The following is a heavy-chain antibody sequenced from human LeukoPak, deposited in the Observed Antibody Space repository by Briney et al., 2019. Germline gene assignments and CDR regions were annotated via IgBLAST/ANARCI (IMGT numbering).Heavy chain of an antibody. J-gene: IGHJ4*02. Sequence: GGSLKISCQAFGYSFSNNWIGWVRQMPGKGLQWMGIINPHDFTTKYSPSFQGQVTISVDKSINTAFLQWSSLTASDTAVYHCARHSRTGTYRELDYWGQGTLVTVSS. V-gene: IGHV5-51*01. CDR2: INPHDFTT. CDR1: GYSFSNNW. D-gene: IGHD1-1*01. CDR3: ARHSRTGTYRELDY.